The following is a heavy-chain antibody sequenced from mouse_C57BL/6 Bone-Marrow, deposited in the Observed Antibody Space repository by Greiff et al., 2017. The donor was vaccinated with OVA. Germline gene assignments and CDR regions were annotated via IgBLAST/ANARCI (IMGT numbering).Heavy chain of an antibody. CDR1: GYTFTSYW. CDR2: IDPSASYT. J-gene: IGHJ2*01. Sequence: QVQLQQPGAELVMPGASVKLSCKASGYTFTSYWMHWVKQRPGQGLEWIGEIDPSASYTNYNQKFKGKSTLTVDKSSSTAYMQLSSLTSEDSAVYYCARRLYYFDYWGQGTTLTVSS. V-gene: IGHV1-69*01. CDR3: ARRLYYFDY.